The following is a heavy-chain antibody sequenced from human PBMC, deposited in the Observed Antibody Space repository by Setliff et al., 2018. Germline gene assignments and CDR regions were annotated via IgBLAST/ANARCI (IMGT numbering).Heavy chain of an antibody. CDR1: GASTTTYY. CDR2: VFYGEST. CDR3: ARHLGPWDPVDY. V-gene: IGHV4-59*08. J-gene: IGHJ4*02. Sequence: SETLSLTCAVSGASTTTYYWSWIRQPPGKGLEWIGYVFYGESTKFNPPLKSRASISVDTTKNQFSLRLISVTAADTAIYYCARHLGPWDPVDYWGPGTLVTVSS. D-gene: IGHD1-26*01.